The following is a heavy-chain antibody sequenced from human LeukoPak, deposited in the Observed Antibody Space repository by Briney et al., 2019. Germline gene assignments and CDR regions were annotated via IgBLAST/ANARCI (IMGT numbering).Heavy chain of an antibody. CDR3: ARRLGSLWFGANDAFDI. J-gene: IGHJ3*02. Sequence: SETLSLTCTVSGGSISSYYWSWIRQPPGKGLEWIGYIYYSGSTNYNPSLESRVTISVDTSKNQLSLKLSSVTAADTAVYYCARRLGSLWFGANDAFDIWGQGTMVTVSS. V-gene: IGHV4-59*08. CDR1: GGSISSYY. D-gene: IGHD3-10*01. CDR2: IYYSGST.